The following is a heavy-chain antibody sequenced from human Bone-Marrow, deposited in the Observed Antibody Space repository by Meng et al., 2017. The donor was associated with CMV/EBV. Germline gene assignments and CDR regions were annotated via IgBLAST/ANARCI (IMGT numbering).Heavy chain of an antibody. CDR1: GFTFSSYS. D-gene: IGHD2-2*02. CDR2: ISSSSSYI. V-gene: IGHV3-21*01. Sequence: GESLKISCAASGFTFSSYSMNWVRQAPGKGLEWVSSISSSSSYIYYADSVKGRFTISRDNAKNSLYLQMNSLRAEDTAVYYCASLVVVPAAIPYYYGMDVWGQGTTVPVSS. J-gene: IGHJ6*02. CDR3: ASLVVVPAAIPYYYGMDV.